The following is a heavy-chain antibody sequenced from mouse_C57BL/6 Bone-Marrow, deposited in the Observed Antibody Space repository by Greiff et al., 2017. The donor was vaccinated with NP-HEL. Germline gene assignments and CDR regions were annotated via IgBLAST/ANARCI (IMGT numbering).Heavy chain of an antibody. J-gene: IGHJ1*03. CDR1: GYTFTDYY. V-gene: IGHV1-19*01. D-gene: IGHD1-1*01. CDR3: ARAPHYYGSSYDYFDV. CDR2: INTYNGGT. Sequence: EVQLQQSGPVLVKPGASVKMSCKASGYTFTDYYMNWVKQSHGKSLEWIGVINTYNGGTSYNQKFKGKATLTVDKSSNTAFMELNSLNAEDSAVYYCARAPHYYGSSYDYFDVWGTGTTVTVSS.